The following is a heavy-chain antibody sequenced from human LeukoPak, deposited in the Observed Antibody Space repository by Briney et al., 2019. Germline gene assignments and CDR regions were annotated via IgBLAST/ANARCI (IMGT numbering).Heavy chain of an antibody. V-gene: IGHV3-30-3*01. CDR2: ISYDGSNK. CDR3: ARGHDYGDYTLDY. J-gene: IGHJ4*02. D-gene: IGHD4-17*01. CDR1: GFTFSSYA. Sequence: GGSLRLSCAASGFTFSSYAMHWVRQAPGKELEWVAVISYDGSNKYYADSVKGRFTISRDNSKNTLYLQMNSLRAEDTAVYYCARGHDYGDYTLDYWGQGTLVTVSS.